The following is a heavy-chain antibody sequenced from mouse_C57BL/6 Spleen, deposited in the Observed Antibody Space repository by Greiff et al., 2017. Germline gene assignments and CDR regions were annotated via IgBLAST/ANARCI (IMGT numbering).Heavy chain of an antibody. Sequence: QVQLQQSGAELVRPGASVKLSCKASGYTFTDYYINWVKQRPGQGLEWIARIYPGSGNTYYNEKFKGKATLTAVKSSSTAYMQLSSLTSEDSAVYFCARQLYYFDYWGQGTTLTVSS. CDR2: IYPGSGNT. CDR1: GYTFTDYY. CDR3: ARQLYYFDY. V-gene: IGHV1-76*01. J-gene: IGHJ2*01.